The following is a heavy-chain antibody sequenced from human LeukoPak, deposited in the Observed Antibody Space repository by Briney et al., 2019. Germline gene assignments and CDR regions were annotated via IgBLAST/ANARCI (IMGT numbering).Heavy chain of an antibody. CDR2: IYYSGST. CDR1: GGSISSSGYY. J-gene: IGHJ5*02. D-gene: IGHD1-26*01. CDR3: ARDKGSGSYYAGGGDDP. V-gene: IGHV4-39*02. Sequence: PSETLSLTCTVSGGSISSSGYYWGWIRQPPGKGLEWIGSIYYSGSTYYNPSLKSRVTISVDTSKNQFSLKLSSVTAADTAVYYCARDKGSGSYYAGGGDDPWGQGTLVTVSS.